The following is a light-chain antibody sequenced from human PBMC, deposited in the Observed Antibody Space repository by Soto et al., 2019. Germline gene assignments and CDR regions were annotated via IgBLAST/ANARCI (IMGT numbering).Light chain of an antibody. CDR2: EVT. V-gene: IGLV2-8*01. CDR3: SSYAGTNDYVV. J-gene: IGLJ2*01. Sequence: QSGLTQPPSASGSPGQSVTISCTGTSNDVGGYKYVSWYQQHPGKAPKLMIYEVTQRPSGIPDRFSGSKSGNTAYLTVSGLQADDEADYFCSSYAGTNDYVVFGGGTKLTVL. CDR1: SNDVGGYKY.